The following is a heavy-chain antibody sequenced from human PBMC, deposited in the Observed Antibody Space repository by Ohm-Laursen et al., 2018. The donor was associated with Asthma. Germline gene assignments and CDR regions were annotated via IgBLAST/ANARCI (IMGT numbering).Heavy chain of an antibody. CDR1: GGSFSGYY. CDR3: ARGSRYYYDSSGYSGWFDP. D-gene: IGHD3-22*01. CDR2: INHSGST. Sequence: PSDTLSLTCAVYGGSFSGYYWSWIRQPPGKGLEWIGEINHSGSTNYNPSLKSRVTISVDTSKNQFSLKLSSVTAADTAVYHCARGSRYYYDSSGYSGWFDPWGQGTLVTVSS. V-gene: IGHV4-34*01. J-gene: IGHJ5*02.